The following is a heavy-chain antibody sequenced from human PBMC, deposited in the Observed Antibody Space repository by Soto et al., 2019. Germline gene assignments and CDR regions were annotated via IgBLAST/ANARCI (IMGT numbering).Heavy chain of an antibody. Sequence: TLSLTCAISGDSVSSNGAAWNWIQQSPSRGLEWLGRTYYRSKWYNDYAVSVKSRININPDTSKSQFSLQLNSVTPEDTAVYYCARDKHDYFNRGIGFDTWGQGILVTVS. D-gene: IGHD4-17*01. J-gene: IGHJ5*02. CDR3: ARDKHDYFNRGIGFDT. CDR2: TYYRSKWYN. V-gene: IGHV6-1*01. CDR1: GDSVSSNGAA.